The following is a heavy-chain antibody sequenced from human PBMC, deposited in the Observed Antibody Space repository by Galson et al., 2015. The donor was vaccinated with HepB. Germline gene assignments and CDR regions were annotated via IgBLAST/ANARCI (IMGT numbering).Heavy chain of an antibody. D-gene: IGHD3-3*01. CDR3: AKGLDYDFWNFDS. CDR2: IGISGGNT. J-gene: IGHJ4*02. V-gene: IGHV3-23*01. Sequence: SLRLSCAGSGFTFSGYTMSWVRQAPGKGLEWVSAIGISGGNTYYADSVKGRFTISRDDSKSTLYLQINSLRGADTAVYYCAKGLDYDFWNFDSWGQGSQVAVSS. CDR1: GFTFSGYT.